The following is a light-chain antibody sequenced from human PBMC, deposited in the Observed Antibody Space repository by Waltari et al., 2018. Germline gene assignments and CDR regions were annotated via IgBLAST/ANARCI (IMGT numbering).Light chain of an antibody. Sequence: DIQMTQSPSSLSASVGDRVTITCRASQAIINFLAWYQEKPGKVPKLLIYAASTLQSGVPPRFSGSGSVTEFTLTISSLQPEDVATYYCQKYNSAPLTFGGGTKVEIK. CDR3: QKYNSAPLT. CDR2: AAS. J-gene: IGKJ4*01. CDR1: QAIINF. V-gene: IGKV1-27*01.